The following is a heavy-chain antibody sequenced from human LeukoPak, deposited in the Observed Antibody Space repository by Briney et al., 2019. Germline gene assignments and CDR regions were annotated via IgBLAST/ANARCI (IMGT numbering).Heavy chain of an antibody. J-gene: IGHJ4*02. CDR1: GYTFTNYG. V-gene: IGHV1-18*01. Sequence: ALVKVSCKASGYTFTNYGISWVRQAPGQGLEWMGWISAYNGNTSYAQKLQGRVTMTTDTSTSTAYMELRSLRSDDTAVYYCARAGWLQQLFDYWGQGTLVTVSS. CDR3: ARAGWLQQLFDY. CDR2: ISAYNGNT. D-gene: IGHD5-24*01.